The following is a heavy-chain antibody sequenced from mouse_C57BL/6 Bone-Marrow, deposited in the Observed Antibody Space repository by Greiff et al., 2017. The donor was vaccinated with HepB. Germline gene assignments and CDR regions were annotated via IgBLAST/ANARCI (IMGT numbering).Heavy chain of an antibody. CDR2: IYPRSGNT. D-gene: IGHD2-12*01. V-gene: IGHV1-81*01. Sequence: LQESGAELARPGASVKLSCKASGYTFTSYGISWVKQRTGQGLEWIGEIYPRSGNTYYNEKFKGKATLTADKSSSTAYMELRSLTSEDSAVYFCARYRYYEGFDYWGQGTTLTVSS. J-gene: IGHJ2*01. CDR1: GYTFTSYG. CDR3: ARYRYYEGFDY.